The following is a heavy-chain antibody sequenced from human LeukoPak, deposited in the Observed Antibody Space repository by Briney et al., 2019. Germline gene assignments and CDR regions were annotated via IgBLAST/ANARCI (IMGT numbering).Heavy chain of an antibody. CDR1: GGSISSYY. CDR3: ARGQRRLQDY. CDR2: IYYSGFT. V-gene: IGHV4-59*01. Sequence: KPSETLSLTCTVSGGSISSYYWSWIRQPPGKGLEWIGYIYYSGFTNYNPSLKSRVTISLDTSKSQISLKLSSVTAADTAVYYCARGQRRLQDYWGQGTLVTVSS. J-gene: IGHJ4*02.